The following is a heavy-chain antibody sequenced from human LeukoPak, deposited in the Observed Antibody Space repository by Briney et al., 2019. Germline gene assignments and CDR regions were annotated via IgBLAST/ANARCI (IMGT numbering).Heavy chain of an antibody. J-gene: IGHJ4*02. D-gene: IGHD4-17*01. CDR1: GFTFSKYA. Sequence: GGSLRLSCAASGFTFSKYAMSWVRQAPGKGLEWVSAISPSDGNTFYANSVKGRFTISRDNSKNTLSLQMNSLRAEDTALYYCAKDSSVPYGITDWGQGTLVTVSS. V-gene: IGHV3-23*01. CDR2: ISPSDGNT. CDR3: AKDSSVPYGITD.